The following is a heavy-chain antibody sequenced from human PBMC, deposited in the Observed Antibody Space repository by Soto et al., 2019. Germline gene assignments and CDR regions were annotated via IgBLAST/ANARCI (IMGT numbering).Heavy chain of an antibody. CDR2: ISSNGGST. D-gene: IGHD6-19*01. CDR1: GFTFSSYA. V-gene: IGHV3-64*01. J-gene: IGHJ1*01. Sequence: VQLVESGGGLVKPGGSLRLSCAASGFTFSSYAMHWVRQAPGKGLEYVSAISSNGGSTYYANSVKGRFTISRDNSKNTLYLQMGSLRAEDMAVYYCAREVDSSGWVNWGQGTLVTVSS. CDR3: AREVDSSGWVN.